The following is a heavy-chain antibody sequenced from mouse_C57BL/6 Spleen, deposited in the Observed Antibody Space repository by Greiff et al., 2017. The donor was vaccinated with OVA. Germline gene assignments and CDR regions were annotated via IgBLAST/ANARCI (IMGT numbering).Heavy chain of an antibody. J-gene: IGHJ1*03. CDR3: AKNYYGSSYRYFDV. D-gene: IGHD1-1*01. CDR2: IYPRDGST. CDR1: GYTFPDHT. Sequence: VQLQQSDAELVKPGASVKISCKVSGYTFPDHTIHWMKQRPEQGLEWIGYIYPRDGSTKSNEKFKGKATLTADKSSSTAYMQLNSLTSEDSAVYFCAKNYYGSSYRYFDVWGTGTTVTVSS. V-gene: IGHV1-78*01.